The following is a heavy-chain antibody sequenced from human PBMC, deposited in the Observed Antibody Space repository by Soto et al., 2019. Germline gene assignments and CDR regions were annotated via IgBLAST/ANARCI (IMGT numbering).Heavy chain of an antibody. V-gene: IGHV3-30-3*01. J-gene: IGHJ4*02. Sequence: GGSLRLSCAASGFTFSSYAMHWVRQAPGKGLEWVAVISYDGSNKYYADSVKGRFTISRDNSKNTLYLQMNSLRAEDTAVYYCATEPTYWGQGTLVTVSS. D-gene: IGHD4-17*01. CDR1: GFTFSSYA. CDR3: ATEPTY. CDR2: ISYDGSNK.